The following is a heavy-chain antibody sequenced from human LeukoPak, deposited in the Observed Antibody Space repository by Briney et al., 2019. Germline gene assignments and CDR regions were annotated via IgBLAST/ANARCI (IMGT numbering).Heavy chain of an antibody. CDR3: ARGHWYFDL. CDR1: GGSFSGYY. Sequence: SETLSLTCAVYGGSFSGYYWSWIRRPPGKGLEWIGEINHSGSTNYNPSLKSRVTISVDTSKNQFSLKLSSVTAADTAVYYCARGHWYFDLWGRGTLVTVSS. CDR2: INHSGST. V-gene: IGHV4-34*01. J-gene: IGHJ2*01.